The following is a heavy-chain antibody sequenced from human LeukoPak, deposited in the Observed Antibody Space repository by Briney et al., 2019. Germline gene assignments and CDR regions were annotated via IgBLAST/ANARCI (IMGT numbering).Heavy chain of an antibody. J-gene: IGHJ6*02. Sequence: ASVKVSCKASGYTFTSCYMHWVRQAPGQGLEWMGIINPSGGSTSYAQKFQGRVTMTRDTSTSTVYMELSSLRSEDTAVYYCARAIAALYGVDVWGQGTTVTVSS. CDR2: INPSGGST. V-gene: IGHV1-46*01. D-gene: IGHD6-13*01. CDR3: ARAIAALYGVDV. CDR1: GYTFTSCY.